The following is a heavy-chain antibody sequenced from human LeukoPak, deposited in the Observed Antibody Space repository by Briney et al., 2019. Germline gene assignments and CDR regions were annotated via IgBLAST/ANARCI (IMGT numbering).Heavy chain of an antibody. Sequence: SEALSLTCTVSGGSISSYYWSWIRQPPGKGLEWIGYIYYSGSTNYNPSLKSRVTISVDTSKNQFSLKLSSVTAADTAVYYCARGSAAGKDYWGQGTLVTVSS. J-gene: IGHJ4*02. CDR3: ARGSAAGKDY. V-gene: IGHV4-59*01. CDR2: IYYSGST. CDR1: GGSISSYY. D-gene: IGHD2-15*01.